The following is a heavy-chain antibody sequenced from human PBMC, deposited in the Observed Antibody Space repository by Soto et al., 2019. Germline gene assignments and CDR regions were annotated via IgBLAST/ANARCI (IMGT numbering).Heavy chain of an antibody. CDR2: INAGNGNT. J-gene: IGHJ4*02. CDR1: GYTFTSYA. D-gene: IGHD2-8*01. CDR3: ALLSYCTTVTCFYLDY. V-gene: IGHV1-3*01. Sequence: ASVKVSCKASGYTFTSYAMHWVRQAPGQRLEWMGWINAGNGNTKYAQNLQGRVTMTTDTSTTTAYMELRSLRSDDTAVYYCALLSYCTTVTCFYLDYWGQGTPVTVSS.